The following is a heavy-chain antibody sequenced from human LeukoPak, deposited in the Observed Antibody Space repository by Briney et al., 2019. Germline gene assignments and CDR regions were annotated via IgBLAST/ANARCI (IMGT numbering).Heavy chain of an antibody. J-gene: IGHJ2*01. Sequence: GSLRLSCAASGFTFDDYGMSWVRQAPGKGLEWIGYIYFSGSTNYNPSLKSRVTISVDTSKNQFSLKLSSVTAADTAVYYCARDQGYWYFDLWGRGTLVTVSS. CDR3: ARDQGYWYFDL. CDR1: GFTFDDYG. CDR2: IYFSGST. V-gene: IGHV4-59*01.